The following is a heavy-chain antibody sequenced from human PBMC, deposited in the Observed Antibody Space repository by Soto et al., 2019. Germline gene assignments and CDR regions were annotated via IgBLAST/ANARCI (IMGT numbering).Heavy chain of an antibody. CDR2: ISGSGTTA. V-gene: IGHV3-23*01. D-gene: IGHD6-19*01. Sequence: PGGSLRLSCAAPGFVFSSYAMSWFRQAPGKGLEWVSAISGSGTTAYYADSVKGRFIFSRDNPKNTMYLQMNSLRAEDTAVYFCAKTTGGWRSAFEIWGQVTVVTVS. CDR3: AKTTGGWRSAFEI. J-gene: IGHJ3*02. CDR1: GFVFSSYA.